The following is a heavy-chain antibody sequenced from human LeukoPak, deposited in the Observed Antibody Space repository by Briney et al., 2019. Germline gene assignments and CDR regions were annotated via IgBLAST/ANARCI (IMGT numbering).Heavy chain of an antibody. J-gene: IGHJ4*02. CDR2: IQNDGSDK. D-gene: IGHD1-26*01. Sequence: GGSLRLSCGASGFMFTAHDMHWVRQAPGKGLEWVAFIQNDGSDKYYADSVKGRFTISRDNSKNTLYLQMNSLRREDTAVYFCAKPSGSGVDYWGQGTRVTVSS. CDR1: GFMFTAHD. V-gene: IGHV3-30*02. CDR3: AKPSGSGVDY.